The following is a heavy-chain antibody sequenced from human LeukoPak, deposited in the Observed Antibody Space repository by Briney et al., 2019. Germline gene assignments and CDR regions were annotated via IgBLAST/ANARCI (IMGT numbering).Heavy chain of an antibody. Sequence: GGSLRLSCAASGFTFSSYAMSWVRQAPGKGLEWVSAISGSGGSTYYADSVKGWFTISRDNSKNTLYLQMNSLRAEDTAVYYCATEYSGSSYYFDYWGQGTLVTVSS. J-gene: IGHJ4*02. CDR3: ATEYSGSSYYFDY. V-gene: IGHV3-23*01. CDR1: GFTFSSYA. CDR2: ISGSGGST. D-gene: IGHD1-26*01.